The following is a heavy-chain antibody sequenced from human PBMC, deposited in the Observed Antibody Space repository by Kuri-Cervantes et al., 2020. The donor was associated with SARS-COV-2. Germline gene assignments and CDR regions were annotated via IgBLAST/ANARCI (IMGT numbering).Heavy chain of an antibody. Sequence: SVKVXXXASXXXXXSYAISGXRQAXGQGLXWMGXXIPIXCTAXXAQKFQGRVTITADKSRSTAYMXXXSLRSEDTAXYYFAIVITNXGVAPYRGGXYYGMDVWGQGTTVTVSS. CDR2: XIPIXCTA. D-gene: IGHD3-3*01. V-gene: IGHV1-69*06. CDR3: AIVITNXGVAPYRGGXYYGMDV. J-gene: IGHJ6*02. CDR1: XXXXXSYA.